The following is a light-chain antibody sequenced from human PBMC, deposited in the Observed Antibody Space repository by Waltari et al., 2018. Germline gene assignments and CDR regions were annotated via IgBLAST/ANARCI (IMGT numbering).Light chain of an antibody. Sequence: DIQMTQSPSSLSASVGDRVTITCRASQNIGNNLNWYHQKPGKAPKLLIYAASTSQSGVPSRFSGSGSGTDFTLTISSLQPEDSATYYCQQSYSTTTFGGGTKVEIK. CDR1: QNIGNN. J-gene: IGKJ4*01. CDR3: QQSYSTTT. V-gene: IGKV1-39*01. CDR2: AAS.